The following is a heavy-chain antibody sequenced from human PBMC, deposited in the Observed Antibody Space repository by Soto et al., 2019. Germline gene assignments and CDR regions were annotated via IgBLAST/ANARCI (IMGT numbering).Heavy chain of an antibody. CDR2: INPNSGGT. V-gene: IGHV1-2*02. CDR1: GYTFTGYY. Sequence: ASVKVSCKASGYTFTGYYMHWVRQAPGQGLEWMGWINPNSGGTNYAQKFQGRVTMTRDTSISTAYMELCRLRSDDTAVYYCATAALLLPHFQHWGQGTLVTVSS. J-gene: IGHJ1*01. CDR3: ATAALLLPHFQH.